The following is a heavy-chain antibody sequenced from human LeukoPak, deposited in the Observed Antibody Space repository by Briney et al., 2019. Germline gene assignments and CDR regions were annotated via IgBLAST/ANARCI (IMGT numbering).Heavy chain of an antibody. J-gene: IGHJ2*01. Sequence: SETLSLTCTVSGGSISSYYWSWIRQPPGKGLEWIGYIYYSGSTNYNPSLKSRVTISVDTSKNQFSLKLSSVTAADTAVYYCARDHVTTLSVRYFDLWGRGTLVTVSS. D-gene: IGHD4-17*01. V-gene: IGHV4-59*01. CDR2: IYYSGST. CDR1: GGSISSYY. CDR3: ARDHVTTLSVRYFDL.